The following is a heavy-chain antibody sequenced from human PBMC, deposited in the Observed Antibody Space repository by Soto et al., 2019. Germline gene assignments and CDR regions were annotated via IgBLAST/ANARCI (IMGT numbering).Heavy chain of an antibody. CDR1: GASTVSHYH. Sequence: HVQLQESGPGLVKPSQTLSLTCSVSGASTVSHYHWTWIRQPPGKGLEWMGYIFNSGTTFYNPSLTSRSSISMDTSGKHFSLELRSVTAADTAVYYCALALGPTTGLDYWGQGTLVTVSS. J-gene: IGHJ4*02. CDR2: IFNSGTT. CDR3: ALALGPTTGLDY. D-gene: IGHD1-26*01. V-gene: IGHV4-31*02.